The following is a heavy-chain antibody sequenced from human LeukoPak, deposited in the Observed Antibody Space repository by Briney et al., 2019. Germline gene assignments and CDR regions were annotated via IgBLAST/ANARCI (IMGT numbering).Heavy chain of an antibody. Sequence: ASVKVSCKASGYTFTGYYMHWVRQAPGQGLEWMGWINPNSGGTNYAQKFQGSVTMTRDTSISTAYMELSRLRSDDTAVYYCARDVGGVIITVGYNYYYGMDVWGQGTTVTVSS. CDR2: INPNSGGT. J-gene: IGHJ6*02. CDR1: GYTFTGYY. D-gene: IGHD3-10*01. CDR3: ARDVGGVIITVGYNYYYGMDV. V-gene: IGHV1-2*02.